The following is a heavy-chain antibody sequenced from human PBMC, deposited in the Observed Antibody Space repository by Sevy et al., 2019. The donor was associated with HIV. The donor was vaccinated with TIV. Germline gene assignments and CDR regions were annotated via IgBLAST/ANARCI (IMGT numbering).Heavy chain of an antibody. J-gene: IGHJ3*02. Sequence: GGSLRLSCAASGFTFSSYGMHWVRQAPGKGLEWVAVISYDGSNKYYADSVKGRFTISRDNSKNTLYLQMNSLRAEDTAVYYCAKWNQHEGAFDIWGQGTMVTVSS. D-gene: IGHD1-1*01. CDR1: GFTFSSYG. CDR2: ISYDGSNK. CDR3: AKWNQHEGAFDI. V-gene: IGHV3-30*18.